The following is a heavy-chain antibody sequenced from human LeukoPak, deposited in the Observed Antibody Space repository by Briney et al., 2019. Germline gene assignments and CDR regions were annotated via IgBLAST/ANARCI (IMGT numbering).Heavy chain of an antibody. CDR1: GGSISSGGYY. CDR3: ARVSDDILYYFDY. D-gene: IGHD3-9*01. Sequence: TLSLTCTVSGGSISSGGYYWSWIRQHPGKGLEWIGYIYYSGSTYYNPSLKSRVTISVDTSKNQFSLKLSSVTAADTAVYYCARVSDDILYYFDYWGQGTLVTVSS. CDR2: IYYSGST. V-gene: IGHV4-31*03. J-gene: IGHJ4*02.